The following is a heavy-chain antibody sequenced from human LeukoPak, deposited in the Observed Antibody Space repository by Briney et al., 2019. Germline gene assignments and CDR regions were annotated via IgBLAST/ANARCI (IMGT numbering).Heavy chain of an antibody. CDR3: AGRQWLVIYYYYGMDV. V-gene: IGHV4-34*01. D-gene: IGHD6-19*01. CDR1: GGSFSGYY. Sequence: ASETLSLTCAVYGGSFSGYYWSWIRQPPGKGLEWIGEINHSGSTNYNPSLKSRVTISVDTSKNQFSLRLSSVTAADTAVYYCAGRQWLVIYYYYGMDVWGQGTTVTVSS. CDR2: INHSGST. J-gene: IGHJ6*02.